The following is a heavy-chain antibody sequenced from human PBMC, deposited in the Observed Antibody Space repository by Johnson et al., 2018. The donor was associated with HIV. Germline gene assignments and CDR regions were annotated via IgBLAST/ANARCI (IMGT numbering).Heavy chain of an antibody. CDR1: GFTFSSYA. D-gene: IGHD3-3*01. J-gene: IGHJ3*01. Sequence: VKLVESGGGVVQPGRSLRLSCAASGFTFSSYAMHWVRQAPGKGLEWVSAISGSGGSTYYADSAKGRFTISRDNSKNTLYLQMNSLRAEDTAVYYCAKVRRYDPDGAFDVWGQGTMVTVSS. CDR2: ISGSGGST. CDR3: AKVRRYDPDGAFDV. V-gene: IGHV3-23*04.